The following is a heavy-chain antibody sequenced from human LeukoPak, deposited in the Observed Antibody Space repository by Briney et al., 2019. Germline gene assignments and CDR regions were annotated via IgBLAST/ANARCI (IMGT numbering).Heavy chain of an antibody. J-gene: IGHJ4*02. D-gene: IGHD1-26*01. V-gene: IGHV3-9*01. Sequence: PGRSLRLSCAASGFTFDDYAMHWVRQAPGKGLEWVSGISWNSGTIGYADSVKGGFTISRDNAKNSLHLLRNRLRSEDPALYYCAKAGGGWESLPSDYWGQGTLVTVSS. CDR1: GFTFDDYA. CDR2: ISWNSGTI. CDR3: AKAGGGWESLPSDY.